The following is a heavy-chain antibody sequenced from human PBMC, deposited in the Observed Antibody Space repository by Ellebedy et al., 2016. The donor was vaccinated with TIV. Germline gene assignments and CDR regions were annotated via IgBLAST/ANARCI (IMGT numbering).Heavy chain of an antibody. V-gene: IGHV3-33*03. Sequence: GGSLRLXXAASGFTFSNHGMHWVRQAPGKGLEWVGFIWYDSRDTGYIDSVKGRFTISRDNAKNSLYLQMNSLRAEDTAVYYCAKDPGGIAVAVVGNWGQGTLVTVSS. CDR1: GFTFSNHG. CDR2: IWYDSRDT. J-gene: IGHJ4*02. CDR3: AKDPGGIAVAVVGN. D-gene: IGHD6-19*01.